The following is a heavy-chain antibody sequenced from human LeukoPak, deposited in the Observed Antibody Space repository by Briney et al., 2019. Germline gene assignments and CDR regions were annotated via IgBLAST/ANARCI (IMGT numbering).Heavy chain of an antibody. D-gene: IGHD3-22*01. J-gene: IGHJ6*02. Sequence: GGSLRLSCAASGVTFTTYTMNWVRETAGKGGEGGSFMSRSSSARYYADSVKARFTISRDNSNTSLYLQINSLRADDTAVYYCAKDSTPYYDSSGYYFVSLYYYYGMDVWGQGTTVTVSS. V-gene: IGHV3-48*01. CDR1: GVTFTTYT. CDR2: MSRSSSAR. CDR3: AKDSTPYYDSSGYYFVSLYYYYGMDV.